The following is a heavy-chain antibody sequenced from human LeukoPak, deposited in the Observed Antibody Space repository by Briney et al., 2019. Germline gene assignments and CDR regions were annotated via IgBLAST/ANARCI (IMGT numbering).Heavy chain of an antibody. D-gene: IGHD5-24*01. J-gene: IGHJ3*01. CDR2: INPDGGNT. CDR1: GYTVTNSY. CDR3: ARIRDGYNDAYDL. Sequence: ASVKVSFKASGYTVTNSYIHFVRQAPGRALEWMGLINPDGGNTNYAQNFQGRVTLTRDTSTSTVYMELSSLRSEDTAIYYCARIRDGYNDAYDLWGQGTVVTVPS. V-gene: IGHV1-46*01.